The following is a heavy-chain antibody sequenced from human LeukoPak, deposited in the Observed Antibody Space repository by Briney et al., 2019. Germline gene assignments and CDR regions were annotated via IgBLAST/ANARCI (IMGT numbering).Heavy chain of an antibody. Sequence: ASVKVSCKASGYTFTSYYMHWVRQAPGQGLEWMGIINPSGGSTSYAQKFQGRVTMTRDTSISTAYMELSRLRSEDTAVYYCARAARGYCSGGSCYPSGPFYWGQGTLVTVSS. D-gene: IGHD2-15*01. CDR2: INPSGGST. CDR3: ARAARGYCSGGSCYPSGPFY. CDR1: GYTFTSYY. V-gene: IGHV1-46*01. J-gene: IGHJ4*02.